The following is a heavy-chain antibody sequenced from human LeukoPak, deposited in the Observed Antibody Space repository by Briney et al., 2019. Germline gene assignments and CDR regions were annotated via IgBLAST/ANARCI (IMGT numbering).Heavy chain of an antibody. V-gene: IGHV1-18*04. CDR3: ARAYRSTMVRGAKSYFDY. CDR1: GYTFTSYG. CDR2: ISAYNGNT. Sequence: GASVKVSCKASGYTFTSYGISWVRQAPGQGLEGMGWISAYNGNTNYAQKLQGRVTMTTDTSTSTAYMELRSLRSDDTAVYYCARAYRSTMVRGAKSYFDYWGQGTLVTVSS. J-gene: IGHJ4*02. D-gene: IGHD3-10*01.